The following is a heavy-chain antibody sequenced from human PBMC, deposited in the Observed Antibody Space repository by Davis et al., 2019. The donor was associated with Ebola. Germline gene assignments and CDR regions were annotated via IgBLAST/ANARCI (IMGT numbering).Heavy chain of an antibody. D-gene: IGHD3-22*01. V-gene: IGHV4-59*01. J-gene: IGHJ5*02. Sequence: MPSETLSLTCTVSGGSISSYYWSWIRQPPGKGLEWIGYIYYSGSTNYNLSLKSRVTISVDTSTNQSSLKLSSVTAADTAVYSCAKDGVAYYYDSSGYYVSRWFDPWGQGTLVTVSS. CDR2: IYYSGST. CDR1: GGSISSYY. CDR3: AKDGVAYYYDSSGYYVSRWFDP.